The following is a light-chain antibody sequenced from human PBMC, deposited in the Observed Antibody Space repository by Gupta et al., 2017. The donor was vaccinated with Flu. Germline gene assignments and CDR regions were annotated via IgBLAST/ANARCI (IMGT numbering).Light chain of an antibody. Sequence: AIQMTDSPSSLSASVGDRVTIPCRASQCLGNEFGWYQQKPVKVPKLLINAASSLETGVPSRFSGSGSGTDFTLTISSLQPEDFATYYCQRDETYPSTLGQWTSLEMK. CDR2: AAS. V-gene: IGKV1-6*01. CDR3: QRDETYPST. J-gene: IGKJ5*01. CDR1: QCLGNE.